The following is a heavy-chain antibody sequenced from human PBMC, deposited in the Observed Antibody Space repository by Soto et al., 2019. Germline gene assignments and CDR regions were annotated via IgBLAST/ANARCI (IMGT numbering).Heavy chain of an antibody. J-gene: IGHJ4*02. CDR3: ARHAFSSSWPTLFDY. CDR1: GGSISSSSYY. V-gene: IGHV4-39*01. Sequence: PSETLSLTCTVSGGSISSSSYYWGWIRQPPGKGLVWIGSIYYSGSTYYNPSLKSRVTISVDTSKNQFSLKLSSVTAADTAVYYCARHAFSSSWPTLFDYWGQGTLVTVSS. CDR2: IYYSGST. D-gene: IGHD6-13*01.